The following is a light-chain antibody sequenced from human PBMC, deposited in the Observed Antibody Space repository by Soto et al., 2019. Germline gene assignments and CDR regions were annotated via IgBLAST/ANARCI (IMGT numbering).Light chain of an antibody. CDR3: QQYNKWLTWT. Sequence: EIVMTQSPATLSVSPGERATLSCRASQKINSNLAWYQQKPGQGPRLLIYGAFTRATGVPDRFTGSGSGTEFTLTISSLQSEDFAVYYCQQYNKWLTWTFGQGTKVEIK. CDR1: QKINSN. V-gene: IGKV3-15*01. J-gene: IGKJ1*01. CDR2: GAF.